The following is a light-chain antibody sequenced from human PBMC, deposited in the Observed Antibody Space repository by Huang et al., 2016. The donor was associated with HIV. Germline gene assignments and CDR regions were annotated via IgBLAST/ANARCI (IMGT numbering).Light chain of an antibody. CDR1: QSISSY. Sequence: DIQMTQSPSSLSASVGDRVTITCRASQSISSYINWYQQKPGKAPQPLIYAASSLQSGVPSRFSGSGSGTDFTLTISSLQPEDFATYYCQQSYSTPLTFGGGTKVEIK. CDR3: QQSYSTPLT. V-gene: IGKV1-39*01. CDR2: AAS. J-gene: IGKJ4*01.